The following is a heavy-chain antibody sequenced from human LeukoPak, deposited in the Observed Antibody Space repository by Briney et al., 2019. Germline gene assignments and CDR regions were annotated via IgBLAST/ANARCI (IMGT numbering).Heavy chain of an antibody. CDR2: IIPILGIA. D-gene: IGHD3-22*01. V-gene: IGHV1-69*04. J-gene: IGHJ1*01. Sequence: ASVKVSCKASGGTFSSYAIIWVRQAPGQGLEWMGRIIPILGIANYAQKFQGRVTITADKSTSTAYMELSSLRSEDTAVYYCARGATYYYDSSGYFLQHWGQGTLVTVSS. CDR3: ARGATYYYDSSGYFLQH. CDR1: GGTFSSYA.